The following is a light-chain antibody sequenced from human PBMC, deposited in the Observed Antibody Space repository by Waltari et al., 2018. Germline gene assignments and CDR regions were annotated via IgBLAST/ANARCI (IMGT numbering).Light chain of an antibody. CDR1: SSDVGFYNL. V-gene: IGLV2-23*02. CDR3: CSYAGRNIWV. J-gene: IGLJ3*02. CDR2: EVI. Sequence: QSALTQPASVSGSPGQSITISCTGTSSDVGFYNLVSWSQQQPGKAPELVVYEVISRPSGVSNRFPGSKSGNTASLTIAGLQAEDEADYYCCSYAGRNIWVFGGGTKLTVL.